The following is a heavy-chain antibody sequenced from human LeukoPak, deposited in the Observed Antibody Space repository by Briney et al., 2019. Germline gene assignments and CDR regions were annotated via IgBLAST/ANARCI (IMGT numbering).Heavy chain of an antibody. CDR1: GFTFSSYA. CDR3: AKGLGLLWFGELSFGSVQGDYFDY. CDR2: ISYDGSNK. Sequence: PGGSLRLSCAASGFTFSSYAMHWVRQAPGKGLEWVAVISYDGSNKYYADSVKGRFTISRDNSKNTLYLQMNSLRAEDTAVYYCAKGLGLLWFGELSFGSVQGDYFDYWGQGTLVTVSS. V-gene: IGHV3-30-3*01. D-gene: IGHD3-10*01. J-gene: IGHJ4*02.